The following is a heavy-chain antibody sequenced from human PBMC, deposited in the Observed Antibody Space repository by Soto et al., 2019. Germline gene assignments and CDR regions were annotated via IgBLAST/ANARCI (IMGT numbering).Heavy chain of an antibody. CDR2: VFSNDEK. J-gene: IGHJ4*02. CDR3: VREYSSGGIDY. CDR1: GFSLSNARMG. Sequence: QVTLKESGPVLVKPTETLTLTCTVSGFSLSNARMGVSWIRQPPGKALEWLAPVFSNDEKSYSTSLKSRLTIYKDTSKSQVVITMTNMDPVDTATYYFVREYSSGGIDYWGQGTLVTVSS. V-gene: IGHV2-26*01. D-gene: IGHD6-19*01.